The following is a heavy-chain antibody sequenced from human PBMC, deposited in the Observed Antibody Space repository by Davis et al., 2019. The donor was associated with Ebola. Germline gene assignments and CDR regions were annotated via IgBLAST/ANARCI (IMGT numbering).Heavy chain of an antibody. V-gene: IGHV3-48*04. Sequence: SLKISCAASGFPLSTYSLDRLRQAPGKGLEWLLYISHTGDTIYSADSVKGRFTISRDNANNTVYLQMNTLRAEDTAVYYCTRQHDSSGHYPPYYFDYWGQGNLVTVSS. J-gene: IGHJ4*02. CDR2: ISHTGDTI. D-gene: IGHD3-22*01. CDR1: GFPLSTYS. CDR3: TRQHDSSGHYPPYYFDY.